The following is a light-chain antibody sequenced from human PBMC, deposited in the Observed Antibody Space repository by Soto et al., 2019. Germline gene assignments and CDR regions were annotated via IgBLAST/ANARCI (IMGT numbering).Light chain of an antibody. CDR1: SSNIGSNH. Sequence: QSVLTQPPSASGTPGQRVTISCSGSSSNIGSNHVNWYQQLPGAAPKLLIYNNNQRPSVIPDRFSGSKSGTSASLAISGLQSGDEADYYCAAWDDSLSSWVFGGGTQVTVL. J-gene: IGLJ3*02. V-gene: IGLV1-44*01. CDR3: AAWDDSLSSWV. CDR2: NNN.